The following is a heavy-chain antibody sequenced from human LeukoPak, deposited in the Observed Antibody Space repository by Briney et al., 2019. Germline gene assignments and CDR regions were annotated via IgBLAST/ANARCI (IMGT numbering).Heavy chain of an antibody. CDR3: ARKYHYYGSGSYLWFDP. D-gene: IGHD3-10*01. V-gene: IGHV1-2*02. Sequence: ASVKVSCKASGYTFTGYYMHWVRQAPGQGLEWMGWINPNSGGTNYAQKFQGRVTMTRDTSISTAYMELSRLRSDDTAAYYCARKYHYYGSGSYLWFDPWGQGTLVTVSS. CDR2: INPNSGGT. J-gene: IGHJ5*02. CDR1: GYTFTGYY.